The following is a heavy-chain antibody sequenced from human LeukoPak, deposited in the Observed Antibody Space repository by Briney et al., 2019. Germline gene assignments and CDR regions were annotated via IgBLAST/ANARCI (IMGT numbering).Heavy chain of an antibody. CDR1: GGTFSSYV. Sequence: ASVKVSCKASGGTFSSYVIIWVRQAPGQGLEWMGGIIPIFDTTNYAQKFQARVTITADESTSTAYMELSSLRSEDTAVYYCARRAITMVRGVKEHARVNYYYYYMDVWGKGTTVTISS. D-gene: IGHD3-10*01. CDR3: ARRAITMVRGVKEHARVNYYYYYMDV. J-gene: IGHJ6*03. CDR2: IIPIFDTT. V-gene: IGHV1-69*13.